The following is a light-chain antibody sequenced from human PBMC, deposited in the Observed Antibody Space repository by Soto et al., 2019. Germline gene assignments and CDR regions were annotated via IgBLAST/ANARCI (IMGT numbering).Light chain of an antibody. V-gene: IGKV3-15*01. CDR1: QSVRSY. CDR3: QQYNNWWT. J-gene: IGKJ1*01. Sequence: EVVMTQSPATLSVSPGERATLSCGASQSVRSYLAWYQQKPGQAPRLLIHGASTRATGIPARFSGSGSGTEFTLTISSLQSEDFAVYYCQQYNNWWTFGQGTKVDIK. CDR2: GAS.